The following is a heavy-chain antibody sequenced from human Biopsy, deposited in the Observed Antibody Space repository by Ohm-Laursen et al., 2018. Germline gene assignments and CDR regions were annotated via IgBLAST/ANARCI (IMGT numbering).Heavy chain of an antibody. CDR1: EFIFSRFW. V-gene: IGHV3-23*01. J-gene: IGHJ4*02. D-gene: IGHD3-10*02. CDR2: ISDSGGST. Sequence: SLRLSCAASEFIFSRFWMYWVRQAPGKGLVWVSGISDSGGSTHYADSVKGRFSISRDTSKNTLYLQMNSLRAEDTAVYYCAKDVFGGFSGSTDYYAYYFDSWGQGTLVTVSS. CDR3: AKDVFGGFSGSTDYYAYYFDS.